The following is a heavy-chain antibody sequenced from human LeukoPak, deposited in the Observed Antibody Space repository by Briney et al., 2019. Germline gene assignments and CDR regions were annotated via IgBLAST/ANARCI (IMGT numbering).Heavy chain of an antibody. D-gene: IGHD6-19*01. V-gene: IGHV3-30*04. CDR1: GFTFSSYT. J-gene: IGHJ4*02. Sequence: GGSLRLSCTASGFTFSSYTIHWVRQAPGMGLEWVAVISSDGSHKYHADSVKARFTISRDNSKNTLYLQMNSLRAEDTAVYYCARSTEVAGTSDYWGQGTLVTVSS. CDR3: ARSTEVAGTSDY. CDR2: ISSDGSHK.